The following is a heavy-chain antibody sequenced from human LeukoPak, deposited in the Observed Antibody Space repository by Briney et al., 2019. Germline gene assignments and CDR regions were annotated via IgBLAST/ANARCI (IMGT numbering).Heavy chain of an antibody. CDR3: ARDRVGGDLTGVSLY. V-gene: IGHV1-18*01. CDR1: GYPFDHFG. D-gene: IGHD4-17*01. CDR2: ISAYNGNT. Sequence: GAAVNVSCKASGYPFDHFGLTWVRQAPGPGLEWMGWISAYNGNTHYAQKFRGRLTLTTETSTSTAYLELRSLKSDDTAVYYCARDRVGGDLTGVSLYWGQGTLVTVSS. J-gene: IGHJ4*01.